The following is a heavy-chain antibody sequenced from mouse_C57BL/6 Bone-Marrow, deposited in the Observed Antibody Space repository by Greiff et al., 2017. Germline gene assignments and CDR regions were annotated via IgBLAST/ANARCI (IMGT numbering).Heavy chain of an antibody. CDR3: AGDRFGYYSFAY. CDR2: ITHSGET. J-gene: IGHJ3*01. D-gene: IGHD2-3*01. Sequence: VQLQQSGPGLVKPSQSLFLTCSITGFPITSGYYWIWIRQSPGKPLEWMGYITHSGETFYNPSLQSPISITRETSKNQFFLQLNSVTTEDTAMYYFAGDRFGYYSFAYWGQGTLVTVSA. CDR1: GFPITSGYY. V-gene: IGHV12-3*01.